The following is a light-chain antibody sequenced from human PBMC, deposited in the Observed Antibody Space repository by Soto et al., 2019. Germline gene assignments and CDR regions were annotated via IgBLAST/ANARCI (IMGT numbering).Light chain of an antibody. CDR2: DAS. V-gene: IGKV3-11*01. CDR1: QSIGTF. J-gene: IGKJ5*01. Sequence: EIVLTQSPATLSLSPGERATLSCRASQSIGTFFAWYQQKPGQAPRLLIYDASNRATGIPARFSDSGSGTDFTLTISRLEPEDFAVYYCQQRSYPITFGQGTRLEIK. CDR3: QQRSYPIT.